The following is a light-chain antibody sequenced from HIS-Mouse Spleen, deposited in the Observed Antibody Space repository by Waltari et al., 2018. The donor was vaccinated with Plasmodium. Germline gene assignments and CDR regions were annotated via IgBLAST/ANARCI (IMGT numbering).Light chain of an antibody. CDR1: SSDVGGYNY. CDR3: CSYAGSYTFV. J-gene: IGLJ1*01. V-gene: IGLV2-11*01. Sequence: QSALTQPRSVSGSPGQSVPISCTGTSSDVGGYNYVSWYHQHPGNAPKPMIYDVSKRPSGVPDRFSGSKSGNTASLTISGLQAEDEADYYCCSYAGSYTFVFGTGTKVTVL. CDR2: DVS.